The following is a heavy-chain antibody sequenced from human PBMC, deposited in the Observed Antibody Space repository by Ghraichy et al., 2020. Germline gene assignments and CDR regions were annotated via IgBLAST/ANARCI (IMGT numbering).Heavy chain of an antibody. D-gene: IGHD1-26*01. CDR3: ARGVSGSYLGYYYYGMDV. CDR2: IYHSGST. J-gene: IGHJ6*02. V-gene: IGHV4-4*02. Sequence: SETLSLTCAVSGGSISSSNWWSWVRQPPGKGLEWIGEIYHSGSTNYNPSLKSRVTISVDKSKNQFSLKLSSVTAADTAVYYCARGVSGSYLGYYYYGMDVWGQGTTVTVSS. CDR1: GGSISSSNW.